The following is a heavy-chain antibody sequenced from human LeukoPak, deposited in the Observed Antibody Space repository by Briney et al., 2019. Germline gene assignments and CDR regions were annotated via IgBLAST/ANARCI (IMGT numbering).Heavy chain of an antibody. V-gene: IGHV3-7*01. CDR3: ASSSFTFGVVILDAFDI. D-gene: IGHD3-3*01. CDR2: IKQDGSEK. Sequence: GGSLRLSCAASGFTFSSYWMSWVRQAPGKGLEWVANIKQDGSEKYYVDSVKGRFTISRDNAKNSLYLQMNSLRAEDTAVYYCASSSFTFGVVILDAFDIWGQGTMVTVSS. J-gene: IGHJ3*02. CDR1: GFTFSSYW.